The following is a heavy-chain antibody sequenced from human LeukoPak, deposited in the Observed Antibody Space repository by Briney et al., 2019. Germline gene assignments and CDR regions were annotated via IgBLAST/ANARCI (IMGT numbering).Heavy chain of an antibody. CDR1: GFTFSTYS. CDR2: ISSNSGTI. V-gene: IGHV3-48*01. CDR3: ARRFDY. J-gene: IGHJ4*02. Sequence: PGGSLRLSCAASGFTFSTYSMNWVRQAPGKGLEWVSYISSNSGTIYYADSVKGRFTISRDNAKNSLYLQMNSLRAEDTALYYCARRFDYWGQGILVTVSS.